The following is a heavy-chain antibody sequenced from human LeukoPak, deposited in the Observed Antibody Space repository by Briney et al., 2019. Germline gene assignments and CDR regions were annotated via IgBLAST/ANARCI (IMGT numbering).Heavy chain of an antibody. CDR3: TGGAGY. J-gene: IGHJ4*02. Sequence: GGSLRLSCVASGFTFSSNWMSWVRQAPGKGLEWVANIKQDGSDKYYVNSVKGRFTISRDNAEKSLYLQMNSLRAEDTAVYYCTGGAGYWGQGTPVTVSS. CDR2: IKQDGSDK. V-gene: IGHV3-7*01. CDR1: GFTFSSNW.